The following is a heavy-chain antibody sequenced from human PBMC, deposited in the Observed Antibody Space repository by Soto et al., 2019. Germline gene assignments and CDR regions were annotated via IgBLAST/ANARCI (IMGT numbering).Heavy chain of an antibody. V-gene: IGHV1-2*04. CDR3: ARGQLKGSGYVGVDY. Sequence: QVQLVQSGAEVKKPGASVKVSCKASGYTFTGYYMHWVRQAPGQGLEWMGWINPNSGGTNYAQKFQGWFTMTRDTSISTAYMELSRLRSDDTAVYYCARGQLKGSGYVGVDYWGQGTLVTVSS. J-gene: IGHJ4*02. D-gene: IGHD5-12*01. CDR1: GYTFTGYY. CDR2: INPNSGGT.